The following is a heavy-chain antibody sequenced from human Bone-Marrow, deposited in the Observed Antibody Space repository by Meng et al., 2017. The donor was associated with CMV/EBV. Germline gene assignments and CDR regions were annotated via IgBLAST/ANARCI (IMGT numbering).Heavy chain of an antibody. D-gene: IGHD3-3*01. CDR2: IIPILGIA. CDR1: GGTFSSYT. J-gene: IGHJ4*02. Sequence: SEKVSCKASGGTFSSYTISWVRQAPGQGLEWMGRIIPILGIANYAQKFQGRVTITADKSTSTAYMELSSLRSEDTAVYYCAANHDFWSGYTAYWGQGTLVTVSS. CDR3: AANHDFWSGYTAY. V-gene: IGHV1-69*02.